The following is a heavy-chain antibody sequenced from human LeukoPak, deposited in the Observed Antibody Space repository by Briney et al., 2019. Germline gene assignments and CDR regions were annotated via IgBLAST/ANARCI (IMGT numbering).Heavy chain of an antibody. V-gene: IGHV3-23*01. CDR2: ISGSGGST. Sequence: PGGSLRLSCAASGFSISGYAMSWVRQAPGKGLEWVSGISGSGGSTDYADSVKGRFIISRDNSKNTLYLQMNSLRAEDTAVYYCAKEWMRLSLWGQGTMVTVSS. D-gene: IGHD5-18*01. J-gene: IGHJ4*02. CDR1: GFSISGYA. CDR3: AKEWMRLSL.